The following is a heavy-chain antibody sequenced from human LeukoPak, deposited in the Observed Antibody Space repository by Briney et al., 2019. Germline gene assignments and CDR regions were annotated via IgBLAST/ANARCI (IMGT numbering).Heavy chain of an antibody. CDR3: ARDPPHYCGGDCSEYYFDY. CDR2: INWNGGST. V-gene: IGHV3-20*04. J-gene: IGHJ4*02. CDR1: GFTFGDYG. Sequence: GGSLRLSCAASGFTFGDYGMSWVRQAPGKGLEWVSGINWNGGSTGYADSVKGRFTISRDNAKNSLYLQMNSLRAEDTALYYCARDPPHYCGGDCSEYYFDYWGQGTLVTVSS. D-gene: IGHD2-21*02.